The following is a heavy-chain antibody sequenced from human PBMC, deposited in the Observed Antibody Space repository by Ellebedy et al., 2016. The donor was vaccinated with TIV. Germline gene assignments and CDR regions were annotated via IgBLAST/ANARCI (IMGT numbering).Heavy chain of an antibody. J-gene: IGHJ4*02. V-gene: IGHV3-48*04. D-gene: IGHD3-10*01. CDR2: ISESSTTT. CDR3: ARSGSDFDY. CDR1: GFSFVYYG. Sequence: GGSLRLXXAASGFSFVYYGMNWVRQAPGKGLEWLAYISESSTTTHYADSMKGRFTISRDDAKSLLFLQMNSLRAEDTAVYYCARSGSDFDYWGQGILVTVSS.